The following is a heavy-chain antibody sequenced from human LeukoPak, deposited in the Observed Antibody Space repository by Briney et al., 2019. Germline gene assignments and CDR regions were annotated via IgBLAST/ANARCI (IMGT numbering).Heavy chain of an antibody. CDR3: AKEPRRITMVRGVINAY. CDR2: ISASGGST. CDR1: GFTFSSYA. J-gene: IGHJ4*02. Sequence: GGSLRLSCAASGFTFSSYAMSWFRQAPGKGLEWVSAISASGGSTYYADSVKGRFTISRDNSKNTLYLQMNSLRAEDTAVYYCAKEPRRITMVRGVINAYWGQGTLVTVSS. D-gene: IGHD3-10*01. V-gene: IGHV3-23*01.